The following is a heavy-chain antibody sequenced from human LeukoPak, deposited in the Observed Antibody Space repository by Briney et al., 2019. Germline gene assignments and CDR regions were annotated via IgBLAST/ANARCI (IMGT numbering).Heavy chain of an antibody. V-gene: IGHV1-2*04. J-gene: IGHJ3*02. D-gene: IGHD1-26*01. CDR1: GYTFTGYY. Sequence: ASVKVSCKASGYTFTGYYIHWVRQAPGQGLEWMGWINPNSGAANYAQKVQGSVTVTRDTSISTAYMELRSLRSDDTAVYYCARDGGPIVGATGSGFDIWGEGTMVSVSS. CDR3: ARDGGPIVGATGSGFDI. CDR2: INPNSGAA.